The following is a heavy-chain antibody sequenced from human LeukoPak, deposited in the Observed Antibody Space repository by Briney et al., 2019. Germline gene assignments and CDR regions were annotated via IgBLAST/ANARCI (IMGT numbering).Heavy chain of an antibody. CDR3: AKDHVGTYYYYYGMDV. CDR2: ISYDGSSK. Sequence: GGSLRLSCAASGFTFSSYGMLWVRQAPGKGLEWVAVISYDGSSKYYADSVKGRFTISRDNSKNTLYLQMNSLRAEDTAVSYCAKDHVGTYYYYYGMDVWGQGTTVTVSS. D-gene: IGHD1-26*01. CDR1: GFTFSSYG. V-gene: IGHV3-30*18. J-gene: IGHJ6*02.